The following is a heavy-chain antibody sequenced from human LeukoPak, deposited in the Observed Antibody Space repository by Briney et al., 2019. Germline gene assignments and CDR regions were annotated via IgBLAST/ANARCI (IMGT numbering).Heavy chain of an antibody. CDR2: VYHTGST. D-gene: IGHD4-11*01. CDR1: GGSISSSAW. CDR3: ASSNNYVWFDP. V-gene: IGHV4-4*02. J-gene: IGHJ5*02. Sequence: PSETLSLTCAVSGGSISSSAWWSWVRQPPGKGLEWIGEVYHTGSTKCNPSLKSRVSMSVDKSKNQFSLKMSSVTAADTAVYYCASSNNYVWFDPWGQGALVTVSS.